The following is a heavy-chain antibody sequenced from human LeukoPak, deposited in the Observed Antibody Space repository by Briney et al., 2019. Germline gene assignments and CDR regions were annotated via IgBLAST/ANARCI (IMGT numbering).Heavy chain of an antibody. V-gene: IGHV4-61*02. D-gene: IGHD2-2*01. J-gene: IGHJ4*02. Sequence: SETLSLTCTVSGGSISSGSYYWSWIRQPAGTGLEWIGRIYTSGSTNYNPSLKSRVTISVDTSKNQFSLKLSSETAADTVVYYCAIGPAVSTSWYYAYWGQGTLVTVSS. CDR3: AIGPAVSTSWYYAY. CDR1: GGSISSGSYY. CDR2: IYTSGST.